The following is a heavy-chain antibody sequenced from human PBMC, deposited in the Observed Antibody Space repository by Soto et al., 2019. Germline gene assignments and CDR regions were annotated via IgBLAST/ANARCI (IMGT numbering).Heavy chain of an antibody. V-gene: IGHV1-69*02. Sequence: ASVKVSCKASGGTFSSYTISWVRQAPGQGLEWMGRIIPILGIANYAQKFQGRVTITADKSTSTAYMELSSLRSEDTAVYYCARTYGSGSVYYYYYMDVWGKGTTVTVSS. CDR1: GGTFSSYT. CDR3: ARTYGSGSVYYYYYMDV. D-gene: IGHD3-10*01. J-gene: IGHJ6*03. CDR2: IIPILGIA.